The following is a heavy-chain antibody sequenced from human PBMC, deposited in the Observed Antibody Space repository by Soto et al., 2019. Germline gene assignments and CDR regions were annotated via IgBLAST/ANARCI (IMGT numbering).Heavy chain of an antibody. CDR2: IKQDGSEK. Sequence: EVQLVESGGGLVQPGGSLRLSCAASGFTFSSYWMSWVRQAPGKGLEWVANIKQDGSEKYYVDSVKGRFTISRDNAKNSLYLQMNSLRAEDTAVYYCARDSYPPFFEYSSSYDYWGQGTLVTVSS. CDR3: ARDSYPPFFEYSSSYDY. V-gene: IGHV3-7*01. D-gene: IGHD6-6*01. J-gene: IGHJ4*02. CDR1: GFTFSSYW.